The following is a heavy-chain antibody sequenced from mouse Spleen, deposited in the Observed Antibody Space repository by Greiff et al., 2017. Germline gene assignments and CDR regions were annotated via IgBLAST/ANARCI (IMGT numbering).Heavy chain of an antibody. Sequence: VQLKESGPVLVKPGASVKMSCKASGYTFTDYYMNWVKQSHGKSLEWIGVINPYNGGTSYNQKFKGKATLTVDKSSSTAYMELNSLTSEDSAVYYCARRGSNYYFDYWGQGTTLTVSS. CDR2: INPYNGGT. D-gene: IGHD2-5*01. J-gene: IGHJ2*01. CDR1: GYTFTDYY. V-gene: IGHV1-19*01. CDR3: ARRGSNYYFDY.